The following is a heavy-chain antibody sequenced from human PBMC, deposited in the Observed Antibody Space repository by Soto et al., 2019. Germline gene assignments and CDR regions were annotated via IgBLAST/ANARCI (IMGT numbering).Heavy chain of an antibody. CDR2: ISANSGDT. J-gene: IGHJ4*02. CDR3: ARDFRDSCRGTSCIYFDY. D-gene: IGHD2-2*01. Sequence: AAVKVTCKASGYTFASYGFSWVRQAPGQGLEWVAWISANSGDTNSAQKFQDRVTLTTDTSTSTAYMDLRSLRSDDTAVYYCARDFRDSCRGTSCIYFDYWGQGTLVTVSS. CDR1: GYTFASYG. V-gene: IGHV1-18*01.